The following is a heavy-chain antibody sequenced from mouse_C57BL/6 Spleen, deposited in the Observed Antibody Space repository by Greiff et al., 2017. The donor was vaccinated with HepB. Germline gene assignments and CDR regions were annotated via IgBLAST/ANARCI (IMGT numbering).Heavy chain of an antibody. J-gene: IGHJ2*01. CDR1: GYTFTSYW. CDR3: ARRDYYSNPYFDY. Sequence: QVQLQQPGAELVKPGASVKLSCKASGYTFTSYWMQWVKQRPGQGLEWIGEIDPSDSYNNYNQKFKGKATLTVDTSSSTVYMQLSRLTSEDSAVYSYARRDYYSNPYFDYWGQGTTLTVSS. V-gene: IGHV1-50*01. CDR2: IDPSDSYN. D-gene: IGHD2-5*01.